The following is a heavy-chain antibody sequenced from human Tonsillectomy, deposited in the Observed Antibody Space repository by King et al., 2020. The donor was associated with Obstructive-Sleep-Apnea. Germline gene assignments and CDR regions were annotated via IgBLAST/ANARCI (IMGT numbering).Heavy chain of an antibody. CDR2: VSSHSSYT. Sequence: VQLVESGGGLVKPGGSLTLSCAASGFTFSDYYMSWIRQAPGKGLEWVSHVSSHSSYTNYADSVRGRFTISRDNADNSLSLRMNSLTAEATGVYFCTRWYDVWSGPPMDVWGQGTTVIVSS. D-gene: IGHD3-3*01. V-gene: IGHV3-11*06. CDR1: GFTFSDYY. J-gene: IGHJ6*02. CDR3: TRWYDVWSGPPMDV.